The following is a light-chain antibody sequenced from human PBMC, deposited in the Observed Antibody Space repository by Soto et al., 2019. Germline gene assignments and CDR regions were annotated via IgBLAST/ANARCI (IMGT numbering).Light chain of an antibody. V-gene: IGKV1-12*01. CDR2: TAS. J-gene: IGKJ4*01. CDR1: QGISSW. Sequence: DIQMTQSPSSVSASVGDRVTITCRARQGISSWLAGYQQEPGKAPNLLIHTASSLQREVLSMFSGSGSGTDFTLTISSLQPEDVATYYCQQANSFPLTFGGGTKVEIK. CDR3: QQANSFPLT.